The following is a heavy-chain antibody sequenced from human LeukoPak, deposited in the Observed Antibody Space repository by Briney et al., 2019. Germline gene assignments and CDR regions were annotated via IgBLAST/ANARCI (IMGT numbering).Heavy chain of an antibody. CDR2: IYPGDSDT. V-gene: IGHV5-51*01. Sequence: GESLNISGKCSGYIFTSYWIGWGRQMPGKGLEWMGIIYPGDSDTRYSPSLQGQVTISSDKSISTAYLQWSSLKASDTAMYSCARGIAGYSYGDFDYWGQGTLVTVSS. CDR3: ARGIAGYSYGDFDY. CDR1: GYIFTSYW. D-gene: IGHD5-18*01. J-gene: IGHJ4*02.